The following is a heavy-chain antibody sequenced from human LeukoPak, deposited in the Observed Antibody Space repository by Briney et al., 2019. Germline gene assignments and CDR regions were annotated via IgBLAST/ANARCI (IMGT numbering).Heavy chain of an antibody. CDR3: AREHYYDSSGYYSY. CDR2: INSDGSST. Sequence: GGSLRLSCAASGLTFSSHWMHWVRHAPGKGLVWVSRINSDGSSTSYADSVKGRFTISRDNAKNTLYLQMNSLRAEDTAVYYCAREHYYDSSGYYSYWGQGTLVTVSS. CDR1: GLTFSSHW. J-gene: IGHJ4*02. D-gene: IGHD3-22*01. V-gene: IGHV3-74*01.